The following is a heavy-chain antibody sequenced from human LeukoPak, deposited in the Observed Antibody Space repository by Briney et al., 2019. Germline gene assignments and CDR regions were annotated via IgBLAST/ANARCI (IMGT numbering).Heavy chain of an antibody. D-gene: IGHD2-15*01. CDR3: AKGICSGGSCPFDY. V-gene: IGHV3-23*01. CDR2: ISGSGGST. Sequence: PGGSLRLSCAASGFTFSSYAISWVRPAAGNVLEWVSAISGSGGSTYYAGSGKGRFTISRDNSKNTLSLQMNSLRAEDTAVYYCAKGICSGGSCPFDYWGQGTLVTVSS. CDR1: GFTFSSYA. J-gene: IGHJ4*02.